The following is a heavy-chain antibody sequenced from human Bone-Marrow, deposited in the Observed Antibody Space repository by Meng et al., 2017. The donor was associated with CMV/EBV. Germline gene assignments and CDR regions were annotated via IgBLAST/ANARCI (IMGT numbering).Heavy chain of an antibody. Sequence: GESLKISCAASRFTLSSYAVSWVRQAPGKGLEWVSIISGNGDTAYYGDSVKGRFTISRDDSKNTVSLQMNNLRVDDTAVYYCAHRGRDGYDIHYFGLDVWGQGTTVTGSS. V-gene: IGHV3-23*01. CDR3: AHRGRDGYDIHYFGLDV. D-gene: IGHD5-24*01. CDR2: ISGNGDTA. J-gene: IGHJ6*01. CDR1: RFTLSSYA.